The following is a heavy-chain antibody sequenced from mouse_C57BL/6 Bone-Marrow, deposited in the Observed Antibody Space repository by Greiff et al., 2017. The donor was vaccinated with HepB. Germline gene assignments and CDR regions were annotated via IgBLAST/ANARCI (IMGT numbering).Heavy chain of an antibody. CDR2: ISYDGSN. V-gene: IGHV3-6*01. Sequence: VQLKESGPGLVKPSQSLSLTCSVTGYSITSGYYWNWIRQFPGNKLEWMGYISYDGSNNYNPSLKNRISITRDTSKNQFFLKLNSVTTEDTATYYCALWLRTFDYWGQGTTLTVSS. D-gene: IGHD2-2*01. J-gene: IGHJ2*01. CDR3: ALWLRTFDY. CDR1: GYSITSGYY.